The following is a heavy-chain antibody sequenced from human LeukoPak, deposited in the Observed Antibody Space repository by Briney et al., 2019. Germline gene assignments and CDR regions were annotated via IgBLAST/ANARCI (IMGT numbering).Heavy chain of an antibody. CDR2: ISDSGGSA. Sequence: PGGSLRLSCAASGFTFSSYAMSWVRQAPGKGLEGVSVISDSGGSAYYADSVKGRFTMSRDNSKNTLYLQMNSLRAEDTAVYYCAKLMSTHRRYFDYWGQGTLVTVSS. J-gene: IGHJ4*02. CDR3: AKLMSTHRRYFDY. V-gene: IGHV3-23*01. CDR1: GFTFSSYA.